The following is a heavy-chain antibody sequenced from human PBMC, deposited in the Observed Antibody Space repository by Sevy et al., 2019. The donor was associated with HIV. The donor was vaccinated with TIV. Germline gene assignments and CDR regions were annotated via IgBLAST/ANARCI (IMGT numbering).Heavy chain of an antibody. CDR3: AVCHGGHTGHYLRSDS. CDR1: GFTFSTYA. V-gene: IGHV3-30*04. J-gene: IGHJ4*02. Sequence: GGSLRLSCAASGFTFSTYAIHWVRQAPGKGLEWVALISYDGSKIFYIDSVKGRFTVSRDNSRNALCMQMNSLRPEDTAVYYCAVCHGGHTGHYLRSDSWGQGTLVTVSS. CDR2: ISYDGSKI. D-gene: IGHD3-9*01.